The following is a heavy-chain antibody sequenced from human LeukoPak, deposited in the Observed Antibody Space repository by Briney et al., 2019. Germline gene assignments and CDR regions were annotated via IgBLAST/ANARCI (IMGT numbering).Heavy chain of an antibody. D-gene: IGHD3-9*01. V-gene: IGHV3-23*01. CDR2: ISGSGGST. CDR1: GFTFSSYA. CDR3: AKSSLTGYYFCPFDY. Sequence: PGGSLRLSCAASGFTFSSYAMSWVRQAPGKGLKWVSAISGSGGSTYYADSVKGRFTISRDNSKNTLYLQMNSLRAEDTAVYYCAKSSLTGYYFCPFDYWGQGTLVTVSS. J-gene: IGHJ4*02.